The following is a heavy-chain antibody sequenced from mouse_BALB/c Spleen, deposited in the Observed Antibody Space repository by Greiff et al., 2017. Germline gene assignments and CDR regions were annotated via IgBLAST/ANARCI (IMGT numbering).Heavy chain of an antibody. V-gene: IGHV5-12-2*01. CDR1: GFTFSSYT. J-gene: IGHJ2*01. CDR3: ARQAYYYDYDGGPFDY. CDR2: ISNGGGST. Sequence: EVHLVESGGGLVQPGGSLKLSCAASGFTFSSYTMSWVRQTPEKRLEWVAYISNGGGSTYYPDTVKGRFTISRDNAKNTLYLQMSSLKSEDTAMYYCARQAYYYDYDGGPFDYWGQGTTLTVSS. D-gene: IGHD2-4*01.